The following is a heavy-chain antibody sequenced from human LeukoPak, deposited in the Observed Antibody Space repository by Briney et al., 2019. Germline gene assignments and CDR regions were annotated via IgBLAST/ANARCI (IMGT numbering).Heavy chain of an antibody. CDR3: AILGPYYYDSSGANFDY. Sequence: GGSLRLSCAASGFTFSRYGIHWVRQSPDKGLEWVAFIRYDGSNKYYADSVKGRFTISRDNSKNTLYLQMNSLRAEDTAVYYCAILGPYYYDSSGANFDYWGQGTLVTVSS. J-gene: IGHJ4*02. CDR2: IRYDGSNK. V-gene: IGHV3-30*02. D-gene: IGHD3-22*01. CDR1: GFTFSRYG.